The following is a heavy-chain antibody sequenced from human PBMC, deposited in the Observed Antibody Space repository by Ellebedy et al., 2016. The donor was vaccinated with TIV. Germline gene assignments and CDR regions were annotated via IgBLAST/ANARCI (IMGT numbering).Heavy chain of an antibody. V-gene: IGHV3-7*01. CDR2: IKQDGSEK. D-gene: IGHD3-9*01. CDR1: GCTFSGYW. J-gene: IGHJ4*02. CDR3: AKEQSPYYDILTDSFDY. Sequence: GESLKISCAASGCTFSGYWMGWVRQAPGKGLEWVANIKQDGSEKYYVDSVKGRFTISRDNAKNSLYLQMNSLRAEDTAVYYCAKEQSPYYDILTDSFDYWGQGALVTVSS.